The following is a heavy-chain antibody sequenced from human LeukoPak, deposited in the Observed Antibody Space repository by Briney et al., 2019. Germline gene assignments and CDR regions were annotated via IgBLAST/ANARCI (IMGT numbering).Heavy chain of an antibody. J-gene: IGHJ5*02. D-gene: IGHD6-13*01. V-gene: IGHV4-61*02. CDR1: GGSISSGSYY. CDR3: ARAGIAAFDP. Sequence: SETLSLTCTVSGGSISSGSYYWSWIRQPAGKGLEWIGRIYTSGSTNYNPSLKSRVTISVDTSKNQFSLKLSSVTAADTAVYYCARAGIAAFDPWGQGTLVTVSS. CDR2: IYTSGST.